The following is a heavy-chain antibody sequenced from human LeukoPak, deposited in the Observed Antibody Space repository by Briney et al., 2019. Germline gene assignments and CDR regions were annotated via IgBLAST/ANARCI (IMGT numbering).Heavy chain of an antibody. CDR2: ISWNSDSI. D-gene: IGHD1-26*01. Sequence: GGSLRLSWAASGFTFGDYAMHWVRQAPGKGLEWVSGISWNSDSIGYADSVKGRFTISRDNAKNSLYLQMNSLRAEDTAVYYCARGGGSGSFPVYFDYWGQGTLVTVSS. CDR3: ARGGGSGSFPVYFDY. J-gene: IGHJ4*02. V-gene: IGHV3-9*01. CDR1: GFTFGDYA.